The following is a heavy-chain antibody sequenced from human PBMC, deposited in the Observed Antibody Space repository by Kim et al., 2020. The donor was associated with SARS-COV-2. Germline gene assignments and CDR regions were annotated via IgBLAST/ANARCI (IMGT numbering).Heavy chain of an antibody. Sequence: ASVKVSCKASGYTFTSYAMHWVRQAPGQRLEWMGWINAGNGNTKYSQKFQGRVTITRDTSASTAYMELSSLRSEDTAVYYCARLYSSGWDYYFDYWGQGTLVTVSS. CDR3: ARLYSSGWDYYFDY. CDR1: GYTFTSYA. CDR2: INAGNGNT. D-gene: IGHD6-19*01. V-gene: IGHV1-3*01. J-gene: IGHJ4*02.